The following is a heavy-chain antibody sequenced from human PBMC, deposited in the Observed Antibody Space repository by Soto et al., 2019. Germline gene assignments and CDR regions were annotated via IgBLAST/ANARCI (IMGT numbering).Heavy chain of an antibody. J-gene: IGHJ5*02. V-gene: IGHV1-3*01. CDR2: INAGNGNT. Sequence: ASVKVSCKASGYTFTSYAMHWVRQAPGQRLEWMGWINAGNGNTKYSQKFQGRVTITRDTSASTAYMELSSLRSEDTAVYYCARDATQVVPAAMYHWFDPWGQGTLVTVSS. CDR3: ARDATQVVPAAMYHWFDP. D-gene: IGHD2-2*01. CDR1: GYTFTSYA.